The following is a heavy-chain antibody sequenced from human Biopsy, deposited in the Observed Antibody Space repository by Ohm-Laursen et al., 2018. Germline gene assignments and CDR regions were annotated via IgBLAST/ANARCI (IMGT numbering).Heavy chain of an antibody. CDR1: AGPIDSYY. CDR3: ASAGYNPDWNFDL. J-gene: IGHJ2*01. CDR2: IYFTGRT. V-gene: IGHV4-59*12. Sequence: TLSLTCTVSAGPIDSYYWSWIRQPPGKALEWIGYIYFTGRTSYNPSLKSQVTMSVNPSKKHFSLRLSSVTAADTAVYYCASAGYNPDWNFDLWGRGTRVTVSS. D-gene: IGHD5-24*01.